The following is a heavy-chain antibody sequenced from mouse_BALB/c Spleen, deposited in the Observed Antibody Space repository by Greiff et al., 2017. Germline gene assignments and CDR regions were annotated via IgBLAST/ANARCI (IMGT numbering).Heavy chain of an antibody. D-gene: IGHD1-1*01. Sequence: QVQLKESGPGILQPSQTLSLTCSFSGFSLSTSGMGVSWIRQPSGKGLEWLAHIYWDDDKRYNPSLKSRLTISKDTSSNQVFLKITSVDTADTATYYCARSYYYGTPHFDDWGQGTTLTVSS. CDR1: GFSLSTSGMG. CDR3: ARSYYYGTPHFDD. J-gene: IGHJ2*01. CDR2: IYWDDDK. V-gene: IGHV8-12*01.